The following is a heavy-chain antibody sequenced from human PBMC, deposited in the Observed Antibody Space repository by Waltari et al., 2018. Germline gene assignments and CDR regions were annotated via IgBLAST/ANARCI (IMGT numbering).Heavy chain of an antibody. D-gene: IGHD3-10*01. CDR2: IYCSGGT. CDR1: GGSIISSSYY. J-gene: IGHJ4*02. Sequence: QLQLQDSGPGLVKHSETLSLTCTVSGGSIISSSYYLGWIRQPPGKGLEWIGSIYCSGGTCDNPSLKSRVTISVDTSKNQFSLKLSSVTAADTAVYYCAGVSTAMVRGDFDYWGQGTLVTVSS. CDR3: AGVSTAMVRGDFDY. V-gene: IGHV4-39*07.